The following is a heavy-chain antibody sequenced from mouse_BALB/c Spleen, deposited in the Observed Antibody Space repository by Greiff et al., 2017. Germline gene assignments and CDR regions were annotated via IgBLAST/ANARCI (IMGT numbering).Heavy chain of an antibody. Sequence: EVQRVESGPELVKPGASVKISCKASGYTFTDYNMHWVKQSHGKSLEWIGYIYPYNGGTGYNQKFKSKATLTVDNSSSTAYMELRSLTSEDSAVYYCARSEGNYVGYAMDYWGQGTSVTVSS. J-gene: IGHJ4*01. V-gene: IGHV1S29*02. CDR1: GYTFTDYN. D-gene: IGHD2-1*01. CDR2: IYPYNGGT. CDR3: ARSEGNYVGYAMDY.